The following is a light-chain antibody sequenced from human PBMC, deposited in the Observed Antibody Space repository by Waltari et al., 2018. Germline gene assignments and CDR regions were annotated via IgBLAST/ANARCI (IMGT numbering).Light chain of an antibody. J-gene: IGLJ3*02. Sequence: QSALTQPASVSGSPGQSITLPCPGPRSALGSYPLSPWFQQHPAKAPKLLIYEVSKRPSEVSNRFSGSASGNTAYLTISGLQAEDEADYYCCSSPESSTSWVFGGGTKLTVL. CDR1: RSALGSYPL. V-gene: IGLV2-23*02. CDR2: EVS. CDR3: CSSPESSTSWV.